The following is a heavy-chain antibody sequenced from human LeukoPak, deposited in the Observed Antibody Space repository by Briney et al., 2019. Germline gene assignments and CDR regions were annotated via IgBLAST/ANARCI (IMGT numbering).Heavy chain of an antibody. D-gene: IGHD1-14*01. CDR1: GFTFSSYA. J-gene: IGHJ4*02. Sequence: GGSLRLSCAAAGFTFSSYAMSWVRQAPGKGLEWVSAISGSGGSTYYADSVKGRFTISRDNSKNTLYLQMNSLRAEDTAVYYCAKDEHANNPLYYFDYWGQGTLVTVSS. V-gene: IGHV3-23*01. CDR3: AKDEHANNPLYYFDY. CDR2: ISGSGGST.